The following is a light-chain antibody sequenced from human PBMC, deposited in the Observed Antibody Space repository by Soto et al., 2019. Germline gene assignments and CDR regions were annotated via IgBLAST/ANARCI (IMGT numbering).Light chain of an antibody. CDR1: NSNIGTNT. CDR2: NND. Sequence: QSVVTQPPSASGAPGQRVTISCSGSNSNIGTNTVHWYQHVPGTAPKLLIYNNDQRPSGVPDRISGSKSGTSASLAISGLQSEDEADYYCAAWDARLTDFVFGGGTKVTVL. CDR3: AAWDARLTDFV. V-gene: IGLV1-44*01. J-gene: IGLJ3*02.